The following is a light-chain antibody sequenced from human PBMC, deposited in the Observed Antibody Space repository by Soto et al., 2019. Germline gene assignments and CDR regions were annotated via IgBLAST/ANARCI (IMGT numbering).Light chain of an antibody. CDR3: QQCYSSPIT. Sequence: DIVMTQSPDSLAVSLGERATINCKSSQSVLSSSNNKNFLVWYQQKPGQSPKLLISWASTRASGVPDRFSGSGSGTDFTLTISSLRAEDVAVYYCQQCYSSPITFGQGTRLEIK. V-gene: IGKV4-1*01. CDR1: QSVLSSSNNKNF. J-gene: IGKJ5*01. CDR2: WAS.